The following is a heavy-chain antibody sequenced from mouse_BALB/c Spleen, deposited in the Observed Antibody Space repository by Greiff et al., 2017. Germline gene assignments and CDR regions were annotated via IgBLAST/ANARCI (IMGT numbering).Heavy chain of an antibody. V-gene: IGHV1S135*01. CDR1: GFSFTDYN. CDR3: ARWYYPFYYAMDY. J-gene: IGHJ4*01. D-gene: IGHD1-1*01. CDR2: IDPYNGGT. Sequence: QLVESGPELVKPGASVKVSCKASGFSFTDYNMYWVKQSHGKSLEWIGYIDPYNGGTSYNQKFKGKATLTVDKSSSTDFMHLSSLTSEDSAVYYGARWYYPFYYAMDYWGQGTSVTVSS.